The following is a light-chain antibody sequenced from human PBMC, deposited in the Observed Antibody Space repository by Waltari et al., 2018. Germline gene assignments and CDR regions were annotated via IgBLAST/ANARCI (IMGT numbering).Light chain of an antibody. CDR1: QSVSSN. CDR2: DAS. Sequence: DIVMTQSPATLSVSPGERATLSCRASQSVSSNVAWYQQKPGQAPRLLIFDASTRATGIPARFSGSGSGTEFTLTISSLQSEDFAVYYCQQYNNWTFGQGTKVEIK. V-gene: IGKV3-15*01. J-gene: IGKJ1*01. CDR3: QQYNNWT.